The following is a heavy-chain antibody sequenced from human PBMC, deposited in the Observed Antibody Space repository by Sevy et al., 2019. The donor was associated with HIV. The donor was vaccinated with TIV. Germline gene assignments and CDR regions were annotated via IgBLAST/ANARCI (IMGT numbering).Heavy chain of an antibody. D-gene: IGHD5-18*01. V-gene: IGHV3-30*03. CDR3: ARAMGNTACGVDV. Sequence: GGSLRLSCAASGFTFSSYGMHWVRQAPGKGLEWVAVISYDGSNKYYADSVKCRFTISRDNSKNTLFLQMNSLRAGERAVYYCARAMGNTACGVDVWGQGTTVTVSS. CDR2: ISYDGSNK. CDR1: GFTFSSYG. J-gene: IGHJ6*02.